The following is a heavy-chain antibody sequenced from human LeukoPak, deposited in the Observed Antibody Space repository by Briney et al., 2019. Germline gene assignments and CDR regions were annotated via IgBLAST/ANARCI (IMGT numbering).Heavy chain of an antibody. V-gene: IGHV3-49*04. CDR3: TRVTTHDYGDYRLGY. J-gene: IGHJ4*02. CDR2: IRSQFYGGTT. D-gene: IGHD4-17*01. Sequence: GGSLRLSCKASGFIFGDYAMSWVRQAPGKGLERVGLIRSQFYGGTTKYAASVKGRFTISRDDSKSVAYLQMNSLKTEDTAVYYCTRVTTHDYGDYRLGYWGQGTLVTVSS. CDR1: GFIFGDYA.